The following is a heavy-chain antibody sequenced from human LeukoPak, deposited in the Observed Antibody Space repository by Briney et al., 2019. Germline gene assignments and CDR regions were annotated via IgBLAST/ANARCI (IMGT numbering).Heavy chain of an antibody. CDR3: ARAGGIPDYYDSSGYYNC. CDR2: INRSGST. D-gene: IGHD3-22*01. V-gene: IGHV4-34*01. J-gene: IGHJ4*02. Sequence: SETLSLTCAVYGGSFSGYYWSWIRQPPGKGLEWIGEINRSGSTNYNPSLKSRVTISVDTSKNQFSLKLSSVTAADTAVYYCARAGGIPDYYDSSGYYNCWGQGTLVTVSS. CDR1: GGSFSGYY.